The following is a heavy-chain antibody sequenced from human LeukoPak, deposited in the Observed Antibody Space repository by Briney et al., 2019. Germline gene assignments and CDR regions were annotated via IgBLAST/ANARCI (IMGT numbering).Heavy chain of an antibody. CDR2: ISYDGSNK. V-gene: IGHV3-30*18. CDR1: GFTFSSYW. D-gene: IGHD3-10*01. J-gene: IGHJ4*02. CDR3: AKDDSGVDY. Sequence: GGSLRLSCAASGFTFSSYWMHWVRQAPGKGLEWVAVISYDGSNKYYADSVKGRFTISRDNSKNTLYLQMNSLRAEDTAVYYCAKDDSGVDYWGQGTLVTVSS.